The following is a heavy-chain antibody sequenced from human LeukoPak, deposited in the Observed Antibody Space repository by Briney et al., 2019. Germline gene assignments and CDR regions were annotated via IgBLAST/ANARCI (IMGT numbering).Heavy chain of an antibody. D-gene: IGHD1-26*01. CDR1: GFTFSNYG. J-gene: IGHJ6*03. Sequence: GGSLRLSCAASGFTFSNYGMHWVRQAPGKGPEWVSSITSSSSYIYYADSVKGRFTISRDNAKNSLYLQMDSLRVEDTAVYYCARDPYSGSYGPYYYYYMDVWGEGTTVTISS. CDR3: ARDPYSGSYGPYYYYYMDV. CDR2: ITSSSSYI. V-gene: IGHV3-21*06.